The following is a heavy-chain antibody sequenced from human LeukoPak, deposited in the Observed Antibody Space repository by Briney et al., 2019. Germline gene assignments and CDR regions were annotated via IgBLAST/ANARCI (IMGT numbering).Heavy chain of an antibody. CDR2: MNPNTGRT. Sequence: ASVKVSCKASRYTFSSYDINWVREAAGQGLEWMGWMNPNTGRTGFAQKFQGRLAMTRDTSISTAYMELSSLRSEDTAVYYCARLSQTPDYYSSGGYYYLGYWGQGTPVTVSS. V-gene: IGHV1-8*01. CDR3: ARLSQTPDYYSSGGYYYLGY. J-gene: IGHJ4*02. CDR1: RYTFSSYD. D-gene: IGHD3-22*01.